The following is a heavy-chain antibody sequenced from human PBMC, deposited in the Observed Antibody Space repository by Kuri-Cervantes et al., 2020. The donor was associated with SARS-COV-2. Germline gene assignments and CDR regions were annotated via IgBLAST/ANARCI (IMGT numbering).Heavy chain of an antibody. D-gene: IGHD2-8*01. J-gene: IGHJ6*02. Sequence: AEILCFTCTVSGDSISSSRYYGGWIRQPPGKGLEWIGYIYYSGSTNYNPSLKSRVTISVDTSKNQFSLKLSSVTAADTAVYYCASSLVPYYYGMDVWGQGTTVTVSS. CDR1: GDSISSSRYY. CDR2: IYYSGST. CDR3: ASSLVPYYYGMDV. V-gene: IGHV4-61*05.